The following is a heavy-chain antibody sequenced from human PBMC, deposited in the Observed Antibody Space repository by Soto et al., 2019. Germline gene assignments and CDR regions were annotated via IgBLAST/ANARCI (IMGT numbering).Heavy chain of an antibody. V-gene: IGHV3-21*01. CDR1: GFTFSSYS. Sequence: GGSLRLSCAASGFTFSSYSMNWVRQAPGKGLEWVSSISSSSSYIYYADSVKGRFTISRDNAKNSLYLQMNSLRAEDTAVYYCARDPPTYCSSTSCYVWGSGMDVWGQGTTVTVSS. D-gene: IGHD2-2*01. CDR2: ISSSSSYI. J-gene: IGHJ6*02. CDR3: ARDPPTYCSSTSCYVWGSGMDV.